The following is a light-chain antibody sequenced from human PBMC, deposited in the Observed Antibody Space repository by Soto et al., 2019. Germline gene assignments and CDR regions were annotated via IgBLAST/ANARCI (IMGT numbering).Light chain of an antibody. CDR3: QQVNSYSYT. CDR1: QAINNY. J-gene: IGKJ2*01. V-gene: IGKV1-9*01. Sequence: DIQVTQSPSFLSASVGDRGTITCRASQAINNYLAWYQQSPGKAPKLLIYAASTLQSGVPSRFSGSGSGTEFTLTISSLQPEDVATYYCQQVNSYSYTFGQGTKVDIK. CDR2: AAS.